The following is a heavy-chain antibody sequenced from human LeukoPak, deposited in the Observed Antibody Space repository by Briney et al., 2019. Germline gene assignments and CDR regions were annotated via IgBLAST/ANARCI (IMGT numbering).Heavy chain of an antibody. CDR2: ISYDGSNK. Sequence: PGGSLRLSCAASGFTFSSYAMHWVRQAPGKGLEWVAVISYDGSNKYYADSVKGRFTISRDNSKNTLYLQMNSLRAEDTAVYYCARDRGTIAIFDYWGQGTLVTVSS. CDR3: ARDRGTIAIFDY. J-gene: IGHJ4*02. CDR1: GFTFSSYA. D-gene: IGHD1-1*01. V-gene: IGHV3-30*04.